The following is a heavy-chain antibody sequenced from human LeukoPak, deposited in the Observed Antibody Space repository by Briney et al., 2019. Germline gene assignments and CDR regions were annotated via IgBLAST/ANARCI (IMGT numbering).Heavy chain of an antibody. D-gene: IGHD2-2*01. CDR3: AKDGAGSQSYCSSTSCYVDY. CDR1: GFTFSDYC. CDR2: ISTSGSTI. Sequence: GGSLRLSCAASGFTFSDYCMTWIRQAPGKGLEWVSYISTSGSTIYYADSVKGRFTISRDNGMDSLYLQMNSLRAEDTAVYYCAKDGAGSQSYCSSTSCYVDYWGQGTLVTVSS. V-gene: IGHV3-11*04. J-gene: IGHJ4*02.